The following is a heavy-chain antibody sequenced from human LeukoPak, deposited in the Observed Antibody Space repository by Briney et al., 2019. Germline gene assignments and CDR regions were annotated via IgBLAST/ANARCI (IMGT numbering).Heavy chain of an antibody. CDR3: ARLDSGDHGNIPH. D-gene: IGHD1-26*01. CDR2: IYHTGTT. V-gene: IGHV4-59*08. J-gene: IGHJ1*01. CDR1: GGSLSPYN. Sequence: SETLSLTCTVSGGSLSPYNWTWIRQPPGKGLEWIGYIYHTGTTRYNPSLNSRVTISVETSKNQFSLRLNSVTAADTAIYYCARLDSGDHGNIPHWGQGTLVTVSS.